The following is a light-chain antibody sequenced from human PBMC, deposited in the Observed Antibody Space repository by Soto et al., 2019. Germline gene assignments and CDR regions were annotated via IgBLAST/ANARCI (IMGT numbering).Light chain of an antibody. CDR3: QQYGSSPRT. CDR2: GAS. Sequence: EIVLTQSPGTLSLSPGERATLSCRASQSVTSNYLAWYQHKPGQAPRLLIYGASSRATGIPDRFSGSGAGTDFDLTISRLEPEDCAVYYCQQYGSSPRTFGQGTKLEIK. J-gene: IGKJ2*01. CDR1: QSVTSNY. V-gene: IGKV3-20*01.